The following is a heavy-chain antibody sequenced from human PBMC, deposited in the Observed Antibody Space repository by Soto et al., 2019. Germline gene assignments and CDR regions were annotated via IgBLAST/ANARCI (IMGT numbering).Heavy chain of an antibody. CDR2: IYHSGST. J-gene: IGHJ4*02. Sequence: QLQLQESGSGLVKPSQTLSLTCAVSGGSISSGGYSWSWIRQPPGKGLEWIGYIYHSGSTYYNPSLKRRVTISVDRSKNQFSLKLSSVAAADTAVYYCASYCSGGSCYSGVLNYWGQGTLVTVSS. D-gene: IGHD2-15*01. CDR1: GGSISSGGYS. CDR3: ASYCSGGSCYSGVLNY. V-gene: IGHV4-30-2*01.